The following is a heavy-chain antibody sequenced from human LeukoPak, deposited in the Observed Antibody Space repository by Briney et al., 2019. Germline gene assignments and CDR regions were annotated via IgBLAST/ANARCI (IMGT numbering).Heavy chain of an antibody. J-gene: IGHJ4*02. CDR1: GSTFSSYE. Sequence: GGSLRLSCAASGSTFSSYEMNWVRQPPGRGREWVSYISRSGSTIYYADSVKGRFTISRDNAKNSLSLQMNSLRAEGTAVYYCARRVIVVGLDYWGQGTLVTVSS. V-gene: IGHV3-48*03. D-gene: IGHD3-22*01. CDR2: ISRSGSTI. CDR3: ARRVIVVGLDY.